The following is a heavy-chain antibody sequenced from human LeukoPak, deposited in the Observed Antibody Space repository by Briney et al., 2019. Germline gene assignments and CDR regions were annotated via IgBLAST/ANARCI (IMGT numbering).Heavy chain of an antibody. Sequence: SETLSLTCTVSGDSISSSSNYWGWIRQHPGRGLEWIGSIYYSGSTYYNPSLKSRVTISVDTSKNQFSLKVSSVTAADTAVYYCARKITVWGSYPRHLSPFDYWGQGTLVTVSS. D-gene: IGHD3-16*02. CDR3: ARKITVWGSYPRHLSPFDY. J-gene: IGHJ4*02. CDR2: IYYSGST. V-gene: IGHV4-39*01. CDR1: GDSISSSSNY.